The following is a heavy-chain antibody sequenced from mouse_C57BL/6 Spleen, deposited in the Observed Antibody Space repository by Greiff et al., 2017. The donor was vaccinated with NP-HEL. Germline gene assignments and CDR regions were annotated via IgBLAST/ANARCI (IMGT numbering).Heavy chain of an antibody. V-gene: IGHV14-2*01. D-gene: IGHD2-3*01. Sequence: VHVKQSGAELVKPGASVKLSCTASGFNIKDYYMHWVKQRTEQGLEWIGRIDPEDGETKYAPKFQGKATITADSSSTTAYLQLRSLTSEDTAVYYGARGEDDGYYVGDMDDWGKGTSVTVSS. CDR2: IDPEDGET. CDR3: ARGEDDGYYVGDMDD. J-gene: IGHJ4*01. CDR1: GFNIKDYY.